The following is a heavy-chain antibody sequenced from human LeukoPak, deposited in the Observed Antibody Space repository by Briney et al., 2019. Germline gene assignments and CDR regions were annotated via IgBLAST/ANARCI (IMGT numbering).Heavy chain of an antibody. D-gene: IGHD4-17*01. J-gene: IGHJ3*02. CDR3: AREPHSDYSDHTDSFDI. V-gene: IGHV3-74*01. CDR2: INGDGSST. Sequence: PGGSLRLSCAASGFTFSSYWMSWVRQAPGKGLEWVSRINGDGSSTSYADFVEGRFSISRDNAQNTLYLQMHSLRAEDTALYYCAREPHSDYSDHTDSFDIWGQGTMVSVSS. CDR1: GFTFSSYW.